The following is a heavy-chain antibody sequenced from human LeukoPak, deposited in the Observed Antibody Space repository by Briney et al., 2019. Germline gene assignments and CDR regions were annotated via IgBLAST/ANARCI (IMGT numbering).Heavy chain of an antibody. CDR2: ISYSGST. J-gene: IGHJ5*02. CDR1: GGSISSYY. D-gene: IGHD1-1*01. CDR3: AREGTAGTNLNWFDP. Sequence: SETLSLTCTVSGGSISSYYWSWIRQPPGKGLEWIGYISYSGSTNFNHSLKSRVTISVDTSKNQFSLKLSSVTAADTAVYYCAREGTAGTNLNWFDPWGQGTLVTVSS. V-gene: IGHV4-59*01.